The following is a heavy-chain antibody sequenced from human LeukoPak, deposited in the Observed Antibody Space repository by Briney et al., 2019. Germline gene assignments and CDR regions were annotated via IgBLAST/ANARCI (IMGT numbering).Heavy chain of an antibody. CDR2: ISWNSGSI. J-gene: IGHJ4*02. CDR1: GFTFDDYA. CDR3: AKDRNDGSFDY. Sequence: GGSLRLSCAASGFTFDDYAMHWVRQAPGKGLEWVSGISWNSGSIGYADSVKGRFTISRDNAKNSLYLQMNSLRAEDMALYYCAKDRNDGSFDYWGQGTLVTVSS. V-gene: IGHV3-9*03. D-gene: IGHD1-1*01.